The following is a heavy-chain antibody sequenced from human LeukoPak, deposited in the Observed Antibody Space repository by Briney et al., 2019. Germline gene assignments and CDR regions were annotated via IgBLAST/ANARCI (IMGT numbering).Heavy chain of an antibody. J-gene: IGHJ5*02. CDR3: ARGAWWLATIDSNWFDP. CDR1: GFTVSSKY. CDR2: IYSGGST. Sequence: GGSLRLSCAASGFTVSSKYMSWVRQAPGKGLEWVSGIYSGGSTYYADSVKGRFTISSHNSKNTLYLQMNSLRAEDTAVYYCARGAWWLATIDSNWFDPWGQGTLVTVSS. D-gene: IGHD5-24*01. V-gene: IGHV3-53*04.